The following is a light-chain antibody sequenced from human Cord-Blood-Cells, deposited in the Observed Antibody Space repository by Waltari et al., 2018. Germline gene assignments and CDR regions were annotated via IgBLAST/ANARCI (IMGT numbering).Light chain of an antibody. CDR3: SSYTSSSTLEV. V-gene: IGLV2-14*01. CDR2: DVS. Sequence: QSALTQPASVSGSPGPSITISCTGTSSDVGGYNYVSLYQQHPGKAPKLMIYDVSNRPSGVSNRFSGSKSGNTASLTISGLQAEDEADYYCSSYTSSSTLEVFGGGTKLTVL. J-gene: IGLJ2*01. CDR1: SSDVGGYNY.